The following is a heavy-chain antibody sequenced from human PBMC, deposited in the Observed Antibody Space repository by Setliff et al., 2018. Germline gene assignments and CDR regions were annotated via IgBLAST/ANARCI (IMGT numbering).Heavy chain of an antibody. J-gene: IGHJ4*02. V-gene: IGHV1-3*01. CDR1: GYTFTAYD. D-gene: IGHD1-26*01. Sequence: ASVKVSCKASGYTFTAYDIHWMRQAPGQSLEWMGWINGVNGNTKYSQNFQGRVTFTSDTSANTAFMELSSLRSEDSSMYYCARGQTVGPNSGKDYWGQGTLVAVSS. CDR3: ARGQTVGPNSGKDY. CDR2: INGVNGNT.